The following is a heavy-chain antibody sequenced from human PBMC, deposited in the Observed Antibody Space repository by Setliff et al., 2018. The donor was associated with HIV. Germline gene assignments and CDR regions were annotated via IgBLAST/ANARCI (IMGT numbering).Heavy chain of an antibody. CDR2: IWYDGVNK. V-gene: IGHV3-33*08. CDR3: ARGGGPEPESKLFDY. J-gene: IGHJ4*02. D-gene: IGHD1-26*01. CDR1: GFTFNAYS. Sequence: PGGSLRLSCAASGFTFNAYSIHWVRQAPGKGLEWVAVIWYDGVNKKYADSVKGRFTISRDNSKSTLYLQMNNLRAEDTAIYYCARGGGPEPESKLFDYWGQGTLVTVS.